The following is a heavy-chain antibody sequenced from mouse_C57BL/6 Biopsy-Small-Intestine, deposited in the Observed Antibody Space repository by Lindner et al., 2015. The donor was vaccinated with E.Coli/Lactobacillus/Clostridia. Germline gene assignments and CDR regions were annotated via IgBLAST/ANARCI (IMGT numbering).Heavy chain of an antibody. CDR3: TRWRDYGDYWFAY. D-gene: IGHD2-13*01. V-gene: IGHV1-39*01. J-gene: IGHJ3*01. Sequence: KFKGKATLTVDKSSSTAYMQLNNLTSEDSALYYCTRWRDYGDYWFAYWGQGTLVTVS.